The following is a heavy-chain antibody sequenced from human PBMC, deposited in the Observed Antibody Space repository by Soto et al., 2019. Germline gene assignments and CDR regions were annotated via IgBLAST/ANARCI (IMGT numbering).Heavy chain of an antibody. V-gene: IGHV3-23*01. D-gene: IGHD2-21*01. J-gene: IGHJ3*02. CDR2: ISGSGGST. CDR3: AKGFHIVVVLGSFDI. CDR1: GFTFSSFD. Sequence: PGGSLRLSCAASGFTFSSFDMTWVRQAPGKGLEWVSTISGSGGSTYYADSVKGRFTISRDNSKNTLHLQMNSLRAEDTALYYCAKGFHIVVVLGSFDIWGQGTMATVSS.